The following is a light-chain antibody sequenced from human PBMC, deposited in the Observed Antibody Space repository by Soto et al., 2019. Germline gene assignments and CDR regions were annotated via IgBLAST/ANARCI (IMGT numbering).Light chain of an antibody. CDR3: QPYKSYLE. CDR1: QCISSW. J-gene: IGKJ5*01. V-gene: IGKV1-5*01. CDR2: DAS. Sequence: DTQLTQTTSSVPASGGDRITITFRASQCISSWLAWYQQKPGKAPKLLIYDASSLESGVPSRFSGSGCGTEFSLSIRSLQPDAFATYFCQPYKSYLEFGRGTRLEIK.